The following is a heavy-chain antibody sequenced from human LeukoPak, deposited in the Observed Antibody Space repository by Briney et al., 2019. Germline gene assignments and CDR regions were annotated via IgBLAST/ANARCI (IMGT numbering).Heavy chain of an antibody. CDR2: NYYSGST. D-gene: IGHD6-25*01. V-gene: IGHV4-31*03. CDR1: GGSISSGGYY. Sequence: SETLSLTCTVSGGSISSGGYYWSWIRQRPGKGLEWIGYNYYSGSTYYNPSLKSRVTISVDTSNNQFSLKLNSVTAADTAVYYCARAPTSRGDNWFDPWGQGTLVTVSS. CDR3: ARAPTSRGDNWFDP. J-gene: IGHJ5*02.